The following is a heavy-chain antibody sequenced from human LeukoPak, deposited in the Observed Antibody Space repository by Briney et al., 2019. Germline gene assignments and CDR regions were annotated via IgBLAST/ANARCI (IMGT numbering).Heavy chain of an antibody. J-gene: IGHJ4*02. CDR2: NYSGGNT. CDR1: GFTIGTNY. D-gene: IGHD7-27*01. V-gene: IGHV3-66*02. Sequence: GGSLRLSCAASGFTIGTNYQSWVRQAPGKGLEWVSLNYSGGNTYSADSVKGRFTISRDNSKNTLYLQMNSLRVEDTAVYYCASNGGNSGIFLQLDYWGQGTLVTVSS. CDR3: ASNGGNSGIFLQLDY.